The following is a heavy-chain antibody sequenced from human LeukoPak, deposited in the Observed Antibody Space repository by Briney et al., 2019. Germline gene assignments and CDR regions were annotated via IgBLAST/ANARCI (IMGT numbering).Heavy chain of an antibody. CDR2: ISSSSSYI. V-gene: IGHV3-21*01. J-gene: IGHJ3*02. Sequence: TGGSLRLSCAASGFTFSSYSMNWVRQAPGKGLEWVSSISSSSSYIYYADSVKGRFTISRDNAKNSLYLQMNSLRAEDTAVYYCARGFEYSSSTDAFDIWGQGTMVTVSS. D-gene: IGHD6-6*01. CDR1: GFTFSSYS. CDR3: ARGFEYSSSTDAFDI.